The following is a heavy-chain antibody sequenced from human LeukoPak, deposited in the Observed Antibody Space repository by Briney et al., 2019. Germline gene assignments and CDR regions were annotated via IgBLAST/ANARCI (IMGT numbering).Heavy chain of an antibody. Sequence: GASVKVSCKASGYTFTSYYMHWVRQAPGQGLEWMGIISPSGGSTSYAQRFQGRVTMTRDTSTSTVYMELSSLTSEDTAVYYCAREQSDITVVAQAYFQYWGQGTLVTVSS. CDR2: ISPSGGST. CDR1: GYTFTSYY. CDR3: AREQSDITVVAQAYFQY. V-gene: IGHV1-46*01. J-gene: IGHJ1*01. D-gene: IGHD6-19*01.